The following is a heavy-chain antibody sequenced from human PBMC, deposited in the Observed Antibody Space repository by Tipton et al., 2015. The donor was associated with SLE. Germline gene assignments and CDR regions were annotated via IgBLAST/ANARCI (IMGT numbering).Heavy chain of an antibody. V-gene: IGHV4-39*01. J-gene: IGHJ4*02. Sequence: NPSLTCTVSGGSISSSSYYWGWIRQPPGKGLEWIGSIYYSGSTYYNPSLKSRVTISVDTSKNQFSLKLSSVTAADTAVYYCARLGYCSSTSCYTGYYFDYWGQGSLVTVSS. CDR2: IYYSGST. CDR1: GGSISSSSYY. CDR3: ARLGYCSSTSCYTGYYFDY. D-gene: IGHD2-2*02.